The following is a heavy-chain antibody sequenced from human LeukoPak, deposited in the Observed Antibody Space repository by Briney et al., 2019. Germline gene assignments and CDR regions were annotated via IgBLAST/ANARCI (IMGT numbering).Heavy chain of an antibody. D-gene: IGHD2-15*01. V-gene: IGHV3-48*03. J-gene: IGHJ6*03. Sequence: GGSLRLSCAASGFTFSSYEMNWVCQAPGKGLEWVSYISSSGSTIYYADSVKGRFTISRDNAKNSLYLQMNSLRAEDTAVYYCARDRAGSFYYYYMDVWGKGTTVTISS. CDR2: ISSSGSTI. CDR3: ARDRAGSFYYYYMDV. CDR1: GFTFSSYE.